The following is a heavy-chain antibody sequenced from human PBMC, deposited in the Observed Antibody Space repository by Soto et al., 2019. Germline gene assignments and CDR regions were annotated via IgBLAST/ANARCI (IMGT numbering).Heavy chain of an antibody. J-gene: IGHJ6*02. D-gene: IGHD3-3*01. Sequence: PGGSLRLSCAASGFTFSSYGMHWVRQAPGKGLEWVSRINSDGSSTSYADSVKGRFTISRDNAKNTLYLQMNSLRAEDTAVYYCARDSPFWSGYDYYYYGMDVWGQGTTVTVSS. CDR3: ARDSPFWSGYDYYYYGMDV. CDR2: INSDGSST. CDR1: GFTFSSYG. V-gene: IGHV3-74*01.